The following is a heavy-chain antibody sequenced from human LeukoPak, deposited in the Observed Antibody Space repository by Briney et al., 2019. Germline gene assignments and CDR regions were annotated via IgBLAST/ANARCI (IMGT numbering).Heavy chain of an antibody. V-gene: IGHV1-2*02. Sequence: GASVKVSCKASGYTFTGYYMHWVRQAPGQGLEWMGWINPNSGGTNYAQKFQGRVTMTRDTSISTAYMELSRLRSDDTAVYYCARVGHSGSWNLFDYWGQGTLVTVSS. CDR1: GYTFTGYY. D-gene: IGHD1-26*01. J-gene: IGHJ4*02. CDR3: ARVGHSGSWNLFDY. CDR2: INPNSGGT.